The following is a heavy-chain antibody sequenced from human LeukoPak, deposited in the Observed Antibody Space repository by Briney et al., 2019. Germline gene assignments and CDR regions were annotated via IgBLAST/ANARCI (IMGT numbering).Heavy chain of an antibody. CDR3: ARESYSSSSGADY. D-gene: IGHD6-6*01. CDR2: ISSSGSTI. Sequence: PGGSLRLSCAASGFTFSSYEMNWVRQAPGKGLEWVSYISSSGSTIYYADSVKGRFTISRDNAKNSLYLQMNSLRAEDTAVYYCARESYSSSSGADYWGQGTLVTVSS. J-gene: IGHJ4*02. V-gene: IGHV3-48*03. CDR1: GFTFSSYE.